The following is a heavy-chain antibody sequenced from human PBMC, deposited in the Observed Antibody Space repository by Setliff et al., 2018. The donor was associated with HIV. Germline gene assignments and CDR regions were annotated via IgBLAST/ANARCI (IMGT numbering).Heavy chain of an antibody. Sequence: GGSLRLSCAASGFTFSSYAMSWVRQAPGKGLEWVSYISNTGDHTYYADSVKGRFTISRDNSKNRLDLQMGSLRAEDMAVYYCASNFRSGYWYFDLWGRGTLVTVSS. V-gene: IGHV3-64*02. J-gene: IGHJ2*01. CDR3: ASNFRSGYWYFDL. CDR2: ISNTGDHT. CDR1: GFTFSSYA. D-gene: IGHD2-15*01.